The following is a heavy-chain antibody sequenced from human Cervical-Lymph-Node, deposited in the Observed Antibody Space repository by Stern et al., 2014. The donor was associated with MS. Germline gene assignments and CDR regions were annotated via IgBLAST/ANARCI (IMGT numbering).Heavy chain of an antibody. D-gene: IGHD1-1*01. J-gene: IGHJ4*02. CDR2: ITNVGSP. Sequence: EVQLVESGGGVIQPGGSLRLSCTASGFTVSRAYMTWVRQAPGQGLEWVSLITNVGSPFYTDSVKGRFTISRDDSKNTVYLHMTSLRAEDTAMYYCARDTSSPERSDWWGQGTLVTVSS. V-gene: IGHV3-53*01. CDR3: ARDTSSPERSDW. CDR1: GFTVSRAY.